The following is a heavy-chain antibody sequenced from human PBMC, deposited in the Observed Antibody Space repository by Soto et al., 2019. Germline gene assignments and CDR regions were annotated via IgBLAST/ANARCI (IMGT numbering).Heavy chain of an antibody. CDR2: INAGNGNT. D-gene: IGHD3-10*01. CDR1: GYTFTSYA. J-gene: IGHJ4*02. Sequence: QVQLVQSGAEVKKPGASVKVSCKASGYTFTSYAMHWVRQAPAQRLEWMGWINAGNGNTKYSQKFQGRVTITRDTSASTAYMELRSLRSEDTAVYYCARDFSWFGELIASDYWGQGTLVTVSS. CDR3: ARDFSWFGELIASDY. V-gene: IGHV1-3*01.